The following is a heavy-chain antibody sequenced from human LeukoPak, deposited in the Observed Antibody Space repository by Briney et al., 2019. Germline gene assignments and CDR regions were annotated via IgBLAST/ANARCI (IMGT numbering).Heavy chain of an antibody. D-gene: IGHD6-19*01. V-gene: IGHV1-69*06. CDR1: GGTFSSYA. J-gene: IGHJ4*02. CDR2: IIPIFGTA. CDR3: ARDLTSKKYSSGWPFDY. Sequence: ASVKVSCKASGGTFSSYAISWVRQAPGQGLEWMGRIIPIFGTANYAQKFQGRVTITADKSTGTAYMELSSLRSEDTAVYYCARDLTSKKYSSGWPFDYWGQGTLVTVSS.